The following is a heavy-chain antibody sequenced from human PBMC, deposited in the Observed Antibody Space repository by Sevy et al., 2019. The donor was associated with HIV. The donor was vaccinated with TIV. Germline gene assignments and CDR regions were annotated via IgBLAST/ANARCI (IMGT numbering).Heavy chain of an antibody. CDR3: GRQGVAAEIDY. J-gene: IGHJ4*02. CDR2: IRNKADSYAT. D-gene: IGHD6-13*01. Sequence: GGSLRLSCAASGFTFSVAAVHWVRQASGKGLEWVGRIRNKADSYATSYAASVKGRFTISRDDSKNMAYLQMNSLKTEDTAVYCCGRQGVAAEIDYWGRGTLVTVSS. V-gene: IGHV3-73*01. CDR1: GFTFSVAA.